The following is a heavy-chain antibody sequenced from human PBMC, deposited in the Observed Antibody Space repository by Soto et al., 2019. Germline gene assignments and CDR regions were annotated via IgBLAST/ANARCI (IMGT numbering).Heavy chain of an antibody. J-gene: IGHJ4*02. CDR3: ARDSGYGGYDYGFDY. CDR1: GFTVSSNY. Sequence: EVQLVESGGGLVQPGGSLRLSCAASGFTVSSNYMSWVRQAPGKGLEWVSVIYSGGSTYYADSVKGRFTISRDNSKNTLYLQMNSLRAEDTAVYYCARDSGYGGYDYGFDYWGQGTLVTVSS. CDR2: IYSGGST. V-gene: IGHV3-66*01. D-gene: IGHD5-12*01.